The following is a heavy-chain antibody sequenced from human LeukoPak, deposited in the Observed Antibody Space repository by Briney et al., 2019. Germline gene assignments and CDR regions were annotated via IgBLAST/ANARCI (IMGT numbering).Heavy chain of an antibody. D-gene: IGHD6-13*01. CDR2: ISDNSSRT. Sequence: GGSLRLSCAASGFSFRTYAMSWVRQAPGKGLEWVSAISDNSSRTYYADSVKGRFTISRDNSKNTLFVQMNSLRAEDTAVYYCARVGAAAGTGDYWGQGTLVTVSS. V-gene: IGHV3-23*01. CDR1: GFSFRTYA. J-gene: IGHJ4*02. CDR3: ARVGAAAGTGDY.